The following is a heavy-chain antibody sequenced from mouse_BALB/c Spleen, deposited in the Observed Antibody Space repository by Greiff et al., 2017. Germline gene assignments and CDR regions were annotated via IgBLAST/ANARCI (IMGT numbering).Heavy chain of an antibody. CDR2: IWTGGGT. Sequence: VQLVESGPGLVAPSQSLSITCTVSGFSLTSYDISWIRQPPGKGLEWLGVIWTGGGTNYNSAFMSRLSISKDNSKSQVFLKMNSLQTDDTAIYYCVRDYDYDGYYAMDYWGQGTSVTVSS. CDR1: GFSLTSYD. J-gene: IGHJ4*01. D-gene: IGHD2-4*01. CDR3: VRDYDYDGYYAMDY. V-gene: IGHV2-9-2*01.